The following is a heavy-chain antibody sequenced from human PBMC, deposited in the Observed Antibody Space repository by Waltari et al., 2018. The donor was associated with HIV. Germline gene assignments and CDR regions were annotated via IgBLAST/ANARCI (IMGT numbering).Heavy chain of an antibody. J-gene: IGHJ3*02. D-gene: IGHD3-3*01. CDR2: ISSSSSYI. CDR1: GFTFSSYS. CDR3: ARDTSFWSSPDLDAFDI. V-gene: IGHV3-21*01. Sequence: EVQLVESGGGLVKPGGSLRLSCAASGFTFSSYSMNWFRQDPGKGLEWVSSISSSSSYIYYADSVKGRFTIARDNAKNSLYLQMNSLRAEDTAVYYCARDTSFWSSPDLDAFDIWGQGTMVTVSS.